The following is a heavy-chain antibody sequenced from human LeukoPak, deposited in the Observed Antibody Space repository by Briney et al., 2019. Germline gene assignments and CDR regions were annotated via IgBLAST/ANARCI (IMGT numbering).Heavy chain of an antibody. CDR3: ARDQYDTWSRRGNFDS. D-gene: IGHD3-3*01. Sequence: GGSLRLSCTASGFAFSNYAIHWVRQAPGKGLEWVANIKLDGSEKNYVDSVKGRFTISRDNTKNSLYLQMNSLRVEDTAVFYCARDQYDTWSRRGNFDSWGQGTLVIVSS. CDR1: GFAFSNYA. V-gene: IGHV3-7*03. CDR2: IKLDGSEK. J-gene: IGHJ4*02.